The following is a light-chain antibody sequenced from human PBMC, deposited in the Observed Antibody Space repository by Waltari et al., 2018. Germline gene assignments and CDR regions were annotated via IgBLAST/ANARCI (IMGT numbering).Light chain of an antibody. CDR3: MIWHSSAWV. V-gene: IGLV5-45*03. Sequence: QAVLTQPSSLSASPGASTSLTCTLRSGINVATYRIYWYQQKPGSPPQYLLRYKSDSDKQQGSGVPGRFSGSKDASANAGTLLSSGLQSEDEADYYCMIWHSSAWVFGGGTKLTVL. J-gene: IGLJ3*02. CDR2: YKSDSDK. CDR1: SGINVATYR.